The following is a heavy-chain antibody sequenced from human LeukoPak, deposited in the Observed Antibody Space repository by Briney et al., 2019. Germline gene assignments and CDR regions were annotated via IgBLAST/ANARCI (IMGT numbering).Heavy chain of an antibody. J-gene: IGHJ6*02. CDR2: INHSGST. D-gene: IGHD3-3*01. Sequence: SSETLSLTCAVYGGSFSGYYWSWIRQPPGKGLEWIGEINHSGSTNYNPSLKSRVTISVDTSKNQFSLKLSSVTAADTAVYYCAREGRVPYYDFWSGYYRGYYGMGVWGQGTTVTVSS. V-gene: IGHV4-34*01. CDR3: AREGRVPYYDFWSGYYRGYYGMGV. CDR1: GGSFSGYY.